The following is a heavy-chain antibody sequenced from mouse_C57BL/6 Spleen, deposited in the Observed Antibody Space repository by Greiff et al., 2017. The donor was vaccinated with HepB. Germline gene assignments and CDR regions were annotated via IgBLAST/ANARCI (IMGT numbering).Heavy chain of an antibody. CDR3: ARTTYYSNYGGYFDY. V-gene: IGHV2-9-1*01. D-gene: IGHD2-5*01. CDR2: IWTGGGT. Sequence: VKLVESGPGLVAPSQILSITCTVSGFSLTSYAISWVRQPPGKGLEWLGVIWTGGGTNYNSALKSRLSISKDNSKSQVFLKMNSLQTDDTARYYCARTTYYSNYGGYFDYWGQGTTLTVSS. J-gene: IGHJ2*01. CDR1: GFSLTSYA.